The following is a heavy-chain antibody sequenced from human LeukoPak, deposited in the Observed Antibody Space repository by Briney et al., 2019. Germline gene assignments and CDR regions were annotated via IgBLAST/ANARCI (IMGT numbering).Heavy chain of an antibody. CDR2: IYYSGST. Sequence: SQTLSLTCTVSGGSISSGGYYWSWLRQHPGTGLEWIGYIYYSGSTYYNPSLKSRVTISVDTSKNQFSLKLSSVTAADTAVYYCARGRSRYCSSTSCPTGRYFDYWGQGTLVTVSS. CDR1: GGSISSGGYY. V-gene: IGHV4-31*03. J-gene: IGHJ4*02. D-gene: IGHD2-2*01. CDR3: ARGRSRYCSSTSCPTGRYFDY.